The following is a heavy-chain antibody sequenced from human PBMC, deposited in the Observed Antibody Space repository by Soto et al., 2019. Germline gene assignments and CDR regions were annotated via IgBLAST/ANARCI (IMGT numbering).Heavy chain of an antibody. CDR2: IYSGGST. Sequence: GSLRLSCAASGFTVSNNYISWVRQPPGKGLEWVSLIYSGGSTYYADSVKGRFTLSRDNSKNTVYLQMNSLRAEDTAVYYCARAEWGSSYTQYYYALDVWGQGTTVTVSS. V-gene: IGHV3-53*03. CDR1: GFTVSNNY. D-gene: IGHD6-13*01. CDR3: ARAEWGSSYTQYYYALDV. J-gene: IGHJ6*02.